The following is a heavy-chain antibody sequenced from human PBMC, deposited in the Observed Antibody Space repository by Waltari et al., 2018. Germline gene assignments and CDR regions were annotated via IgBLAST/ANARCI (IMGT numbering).Heavy chain of an antibody. CDR1: GSTFRSYA. D-gene: IGHD4-17*01. V-gene: IGHV3-23*04. J-gene: IGHJ4*02. CDR2: TSGSVVST. CDR3: AKPPDGYGDYGYYFDY. Sequence: EVQLVESGGGLVQPGGSLRLSCAASGSTFRSYAMSLVRQAPGKGLGWVSATSGSVVSTYYADSVKGRFTISRDNSKNTLYLQMNSLRAEDTAVYYCAKPPDGYGDYGYYFDYWGQGTLVTVSS.